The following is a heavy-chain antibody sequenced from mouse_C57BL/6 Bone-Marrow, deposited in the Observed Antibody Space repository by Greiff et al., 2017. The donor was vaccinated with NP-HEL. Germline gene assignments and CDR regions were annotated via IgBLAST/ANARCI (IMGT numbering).Heavy chain of an antibody. CDR3: ARDLAPYAMDY. CDR1: GFTFSDFY. V-gene: IGHV7-1*01. Sequence: EVKVVESGGGLVQSGRSLRLSCATSGFTFSDFYMEWVRQAPGKGLEWIAASRNKANDYTTEYSASVKGRFIVSRDTSQSILYLQMNALRAEDTAIYYCARDLAPYAMDYWGQGTSVTVSS. D-gene: IGHD6-1*01. CDR2: SRNKANDYTT. J-gene: IGHJ4*01.